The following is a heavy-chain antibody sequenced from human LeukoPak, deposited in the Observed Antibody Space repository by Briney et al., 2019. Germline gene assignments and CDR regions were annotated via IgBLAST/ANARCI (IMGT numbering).Heavy chain of an antibody. V-gene: IGHV1-69*13. CDR2: IIPIFGTA. CDR3: ARGTGYDILTGYYAAFGY. J-gene: IGHJ4*02. CDR1: GGTFSSYA. D-gene: IGHD3-9*01. Sequence: ASVKVSCKASGGTFSSYAISWVRQAPGQGLEWMGGIIPIFGTANYAQKFQGRVTITADESTSTAYMELSSLRSEDTAVYYCARGTGYDILTGYYAAFGYWGQGTLVTVSS.